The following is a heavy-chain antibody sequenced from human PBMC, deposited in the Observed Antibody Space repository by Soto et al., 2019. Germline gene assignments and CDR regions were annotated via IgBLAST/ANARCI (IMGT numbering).Heavy chain of an antibody. J-gene: IGHJ4*02. CDR3: ARVGSASLMVVVIADH. V-gene: IGHV3-49*03. Sequence: PGGSLRLSCTTSGFTFGDYAMSWFRQAPGKGLEWVGFIRSKGYGGTTQYAASVKGRFTISRDDSESIAYLQMDSLKTEDTALYYCARVGSASLMVVVIADHWSQGTQVTVSS. D-gene: IGHD3-22*01. CDR1: GFTFGDYA. CDR2: IRSKGYGGTT.